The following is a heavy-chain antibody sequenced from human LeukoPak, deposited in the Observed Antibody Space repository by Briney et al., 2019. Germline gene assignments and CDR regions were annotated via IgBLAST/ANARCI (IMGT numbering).Heavy chain of an antibody. CDR1: GGSISSSSYY. Sequence: PSETLSLTCTVSGGSISSSSYYWGWIRQPPGKGLEWIGSIYYSGSTYYNPSLKSRVTISVDTSKNQFSLKLSSVTAADTAVYYCARRGGNYGLNFDYWGQGTLVTVSS. D-gene: IGHD1-7*01. V-gene: IGHV4-39*01. J-gene: IGHJ4*02. CDR2: IYYSGST. CDR3: ARRGGNYGLNFDY.